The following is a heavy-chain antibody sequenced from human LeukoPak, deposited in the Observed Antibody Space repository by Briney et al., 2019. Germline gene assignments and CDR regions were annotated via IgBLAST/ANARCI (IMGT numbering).Heavy chain of an antibody. V-gene: IGHV3-9*01. J-gene: IGHJ6*02. D-gene: IGHD2-21*01. CDR3: AKDKALIRSRGMDV. CDR2: ISWNSGSI. Sequence: GGSLRLSCAASGFTFDDYAMHWVRQAPGKGLEWVSGISWNSGSIGYADSVKGRFTISRDNAKNSPYLQMNSLRAEDTALYYCAKDKALIRSRGMDVWGQGTTVTVSS. CDR1: GFTFDDYA.